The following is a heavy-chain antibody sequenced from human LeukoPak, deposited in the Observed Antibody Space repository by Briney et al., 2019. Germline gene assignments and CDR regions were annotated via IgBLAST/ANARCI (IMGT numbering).Heavy chain of an antibody. J-gene: IGHJ4*02. V-gene: IGHV3-21*01. CDR2: ISSSSSYI. D-gene: IGHD4/OR15-4a*01. CDR3: ARESLANS. CDR1: GFTFSNYG. Sequence: GGTLRLSCAASGFTFSNYGMSWVRQAPGKGLEWVSSISSSSSYIYYADSVKGRFTISRDNAKNSLYLQMNSLRAEDTAVYYCARESLANSWGQGTLVTVSS.